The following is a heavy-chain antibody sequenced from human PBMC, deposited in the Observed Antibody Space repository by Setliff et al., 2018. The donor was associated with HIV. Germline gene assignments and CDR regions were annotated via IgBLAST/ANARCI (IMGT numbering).Heavy chain of an antibody. Sequence: PSETLSLTCTVSGGSVSSSTTYYWGWIRQPPGKGLEWIGSMYYTGSSYYNPSLKSRVTISVDTSKNQFSLKLSSVTAADTAVYYCAGEAWTSYRSSSGYYYYMDVWGKGTTVTVSS. J-gene: IGHJ6*03. D-gene: IGHD6-6*01. CDR2: MYYTGSS. V-gene: IGHV4-39*07. CDR1: GGSVSSSTTYY. CDR3: AGEAWTSYRSSSGYYYYMDV.